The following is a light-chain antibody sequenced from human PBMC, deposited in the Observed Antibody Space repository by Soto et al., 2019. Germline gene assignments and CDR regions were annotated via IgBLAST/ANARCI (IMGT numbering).Light chain of an antibody. CDR2: DAS. J-gene: IGKJ4*01. V-gene: IGKV1-5*01. CDR1: QSISTW. CDR3: QHYDTDVT. Sequence: IRMIPSAPTRAASGESRVRMTCRASQSISTWLAWYQQKPGKAPKFLIYDASSLESGVPSRFSGSGSGTEFTLTISSLPPDDFATYYCQHYDTDVTFGGGTKVDIK.